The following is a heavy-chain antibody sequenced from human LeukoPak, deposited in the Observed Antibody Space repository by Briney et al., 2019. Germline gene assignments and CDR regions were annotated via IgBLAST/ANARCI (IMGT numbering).Heavy chain of an antibody. CDR2: INRPGSSV. Sequence: GGSLRLSCAASGFTFSSYEMHWVRQAPGKGLEWLSYINRPGSSVRYVDPAAGRFTVSRDNAKNFLYLQMSSLRVDDTAVYYCARDVGWFGQFSFDSWGQGTLVAVSS. CDR3: ARDVGWFGQFSFDS. CDR1: GFTFSSYE. D-gene: IGHD3-10*01. V-gene: IGHV3-48*03. J-gene: IGHJ4*02.